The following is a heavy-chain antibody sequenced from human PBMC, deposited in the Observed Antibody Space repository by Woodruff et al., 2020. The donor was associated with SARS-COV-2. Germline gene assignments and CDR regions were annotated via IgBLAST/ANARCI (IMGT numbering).Heavy chain of an antibody. J-gene: IGHJ4*02. D-gene: IGHD2-8*01. Sequence: DKRYSPSLKSRLTITKDTSKNQVVLTMTNMDPVDTATYYCAHKKLMVYAYDYWGQGTLVTVSS. CDR2: DK. CDR3: AHKKLMVYAYDY. V-gene: IGHV2-5*01.